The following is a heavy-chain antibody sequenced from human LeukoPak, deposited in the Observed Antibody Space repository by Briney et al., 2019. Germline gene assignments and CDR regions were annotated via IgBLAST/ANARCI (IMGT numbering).Heavy chain of an antibody. CDR3: ARGQRFFDY. Sequence: ASVKVSFKASGYTFSGYYMHWVRQAPGQGLQWMGWINPNSGGSKFAQKLQGRVTMTRDTSISTAYMELRSLRCDDTAVYYCARGQRFFDYWGQGTLVTVSS. CDR1: GYTFSGYY. J-gene: IGHJ4*02. D-gene: IGHD1-1*01. V-gene: IGHV1-2*02. CDR2: INPNSGGS.